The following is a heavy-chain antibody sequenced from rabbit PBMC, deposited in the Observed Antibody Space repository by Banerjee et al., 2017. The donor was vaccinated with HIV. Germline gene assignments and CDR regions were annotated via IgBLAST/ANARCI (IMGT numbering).Heavy chain of an antibody. J-gene: IGHJ4*01. Sequence: QLKESGGGLVQPGGSLKLSCKASGFDLSNYYMSWVRQAPGKGLEWIGIIYAGKGTTDYASWVNGRFTISSDNAQNTVDLQMNSLTAADTATYFCARSYYTDTYATYEYAYFNLWGQGTLVTV. CDR3: ARSYYTDTYATYEYAYFNL. D-gene: IGHD6-1*01. CDR2: IYAGKGTT. V-gene: IGHV1S7*01. CDR1: GFDLSNYY.